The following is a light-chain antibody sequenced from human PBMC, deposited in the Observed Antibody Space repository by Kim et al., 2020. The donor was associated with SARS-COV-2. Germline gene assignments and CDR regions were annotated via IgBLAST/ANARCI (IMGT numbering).Light chain of an antibody. V-gene: IGLV8-61*01. CDR1: SGSVSRSHN. Sequence: QTVVTQEPSFSVSPGGTVTLTCGLRSGSVSRSHNPSWYQQTPGQAPRTLIYSTNTRSSAVPDRFSGSILGNKAALTITGAQADDESDYYCVLYMGGGISVFGGGTQLTVL. CDR2: STN. CDR3: VLYMGGGISV. J-gene: IGLJ2*01.